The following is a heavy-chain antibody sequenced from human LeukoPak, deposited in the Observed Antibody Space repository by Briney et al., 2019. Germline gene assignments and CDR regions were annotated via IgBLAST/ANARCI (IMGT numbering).Heavy chain of an antibody. D-gene: IGHD3-3*01. J-gene: IGHJ4*02. V-gene: IGHV4-59*01. CDR3: ARASIFGVVIFDY. CDR1: GGSISSYY. CDR2: IYYSGST. Sequence: SETLSLTCTVSGGSISSYYWSWIRQPPGKGLEWFGYIYYSGSTNYNPSLKSRVTISVDTSKNQFSLKLSSVTAADTAVYYCARASIFGVVIFDYWGQGTLVTVSS.